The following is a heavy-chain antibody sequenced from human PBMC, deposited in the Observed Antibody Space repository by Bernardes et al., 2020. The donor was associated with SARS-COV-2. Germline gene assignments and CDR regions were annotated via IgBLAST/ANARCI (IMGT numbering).Heavy chain of an antibody. J-gene: IGHJ5*02. CDR1: GFTFTSSA. CDR3: AADSRGYDILTGYFVAWFDP. CDR2: IVVGSGNT. D-gene: IGHD3-9*01. V-gene: IGHV1-58*01. Sequence: SVKVSCKASGFTFTSSAVQWVRQARGQRLEWIGWIVVGSGNTNYAQKFQERVTITRDMSTSTAYMELSSLRSEDTAVYYCAADSRGYDILTGYFVAWFDPWGQGTLVTVSS.